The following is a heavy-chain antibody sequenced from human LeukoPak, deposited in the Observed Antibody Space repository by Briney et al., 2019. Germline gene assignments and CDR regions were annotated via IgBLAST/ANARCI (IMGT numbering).Heavy chain of an antibody. Sequence: ETLSLTCTVSGGSISSYYWSWIRQPAGKGLEWIGRIYTSGSTNYNPSLKSRVTMSVDTSKNQFSLKLSSVTAADTAVYYCARDLDYFDSSGYFFDIWGQGTMVTVSS. V-gene: IGHV4-4*07. J-gene: IGHJ3*02. D-gene: IGHD3-22*01. CDR1: GGSISSYY. CDR2: IYTSGST. CDR3: ARDLDYFDSSGYFFDI.